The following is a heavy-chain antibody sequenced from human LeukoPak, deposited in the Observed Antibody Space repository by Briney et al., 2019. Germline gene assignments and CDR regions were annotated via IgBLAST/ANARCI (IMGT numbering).Heavy chain of an antibody. J-gene: IGHJ3*02. V-gene: IGHV3-66*01. CDR1: GFTVSSNY. D-gene: IGHD6-19*01. Sequence: GRSLRLSCAASGFTVSSNYMSWVRQAPGKGLEWVSVIYSGGSTYYADSVKGRFTISRDNSKNTLYLQMNSLRAEDTAVYYCARDRGGWYKGAFDIWGQGTMVTVSS. CDR3: ARDRGGWYKGAFDI. CDR2: IYSGGST.